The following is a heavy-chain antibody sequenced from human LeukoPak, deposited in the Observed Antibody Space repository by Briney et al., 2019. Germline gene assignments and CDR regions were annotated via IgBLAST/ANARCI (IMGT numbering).Heavy chain of an antibody. J-gene: IGHJ5*02. CDR1: GDSVASNSAA. D-gene: IGHD6-13*01. V-gene: IGHV6-1*01. CDR3: ARDPSGKGSSWYRWFDP. Sequence: SQTLSLTCAIAGDSVASNSAAWNWIRQSRSRGFEWLGRTYYRSKWYNDYAVSVKSRITINPDTSKNQFSLQLNSVTPEDTAVYYCARDPSGKGSSWYRWFDPWGQGTLVTVSS. CDR2: TYYRSKWYN.